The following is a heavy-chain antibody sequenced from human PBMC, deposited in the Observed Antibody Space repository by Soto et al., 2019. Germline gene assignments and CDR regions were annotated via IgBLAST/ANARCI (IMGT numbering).Heavy chain of an antibody. CDR1: GFTFSSYG. J-gene: IGHJ4*02. CDR3: AKDPWCCSSHNYYYFDY. V-gene: IGHV3-30*18. CDR2: ISYDGSNQ. D-gene: IGHD2-2*01. Sequence: QVQLVESGGGVVQPGRSLRLSCAASGFTFSSYGIHWVRQAPGKGLEWLAVISYDGSNQYYADSVKGRFTISRDNSKNTLYLQMNSLRAEDTAVYYCAKDPWCCSSHNYYYFDYWGQGTLVTVSS.